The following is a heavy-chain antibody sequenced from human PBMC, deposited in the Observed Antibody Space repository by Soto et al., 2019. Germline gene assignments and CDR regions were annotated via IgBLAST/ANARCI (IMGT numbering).Heavy chain of an antibody. D-gene: IGHD1-26*01. V-gene: IGHV4-39*01. CDR2: IYYSGST. CDR3: ADGKWELNWFDP. CDR1: GGSISSSSYY. Sequence: SETLSLTCTVSGGSISSSSYYWGWIRQPPGKGLEWIGSIYYSGSTYYNPSLKSRVTISVDTSKNQFSLKLSSVTAADTAVNYCADGKWELNWFDPWGQGTLVTVSS. J-gene: IGHJ5*02.